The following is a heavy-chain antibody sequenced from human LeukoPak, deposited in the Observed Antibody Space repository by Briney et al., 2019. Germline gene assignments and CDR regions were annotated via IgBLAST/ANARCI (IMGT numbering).Heavy chain of an antibody. D-gene: IGHD5-18*01. J-gene: IGHJ4*02. CDR3: AMHVDTDMVFDY. CDR2: INARNGNT. V-gene: IGHV1-3*01. Sequence: ASVKASCKASGYTFTSYPMHWGRHAPGQRLECIGWINARNGNTKYSQKFQGRVTLTRDTSASTAYMELSSLRSEDTAVYYCAMHVDTDMVFDYWGQGTLVTVSS. CDR1: GYTFTSYP.